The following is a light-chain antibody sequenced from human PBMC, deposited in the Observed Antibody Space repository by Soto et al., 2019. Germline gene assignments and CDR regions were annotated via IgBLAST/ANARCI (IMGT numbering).Light chain of an antibody. V-gene: IGLV2-11*01. J-gene: IGLJ1*01. CDR3: CSYAGSYTYV. CDR2: DVS. CDR1: SSDVGAYNY. Sequence: QSVLTQRRSVSGSPGQSVTISCTGTSSDVGAYNYVSWYQQHPGKAPKVMIYDVSKRPSGVPDRFSGSKSANTASLTISGLQSEDEADYYCCSYAGSYTYVFGTGTKATVL.